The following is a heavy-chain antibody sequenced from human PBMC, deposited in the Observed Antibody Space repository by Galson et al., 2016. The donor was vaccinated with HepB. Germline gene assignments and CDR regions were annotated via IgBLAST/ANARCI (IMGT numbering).Heavy chain of an antibody. CDR3: ATSRGGHCSGGNCAFYFHY. V-gene: IGHV1-18*01. CDR2: ISAYNGNT. J-gene: IGHJ4*02. CDR1: GYTFTYYG. D-gene: IGHD2-15*01. Sequence: SVKVSCKASGYTFTYYGIGWVRQAPGQGLEWMGWISAYNGNTNYAQKIQGRVTMTTDASTSPAHMELRSLRSYDTAVYYCATSRGGHCSGGNCAFYFHYWGQGTLGTVSS.